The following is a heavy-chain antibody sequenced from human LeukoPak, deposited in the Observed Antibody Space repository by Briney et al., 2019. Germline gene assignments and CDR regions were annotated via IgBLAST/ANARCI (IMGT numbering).Heavy chain of an antibody. CDR3: ARQSAVASTQWFDP. CDR2: IYHSGTT. D-gene: IGHD6-19*01. J-gene: IGHJ5*02. Sequence: PSETLSLTCTVSGGSMTSYYWTWIRQPPGKGLEWIAYIYHSGTTNYNPSLRNRVSISLDTSKNQFSLRLTSVTATDTAVYYCARQSAVASTQWFDPWGQGTLVTVSS. CDR1: GGSMTSYY. V-gene: IGHV4-59*08.